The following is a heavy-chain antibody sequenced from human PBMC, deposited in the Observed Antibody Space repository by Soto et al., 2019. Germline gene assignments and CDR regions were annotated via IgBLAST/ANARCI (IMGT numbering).Heavy chain of an antibody. J-gene: IGHJ4*02. CDR2: IYYSGST. V-gene: IGHV4-31*03. D-gene: IGHD4-17*01. Sequence: QVQLQESGPGLVKPSQTLSLTCTVSGGSISSGGYCWSWIRQHPGKGLEWFGYIYYSGSTYYNPPLKSRVTLSVDTSKNQFSLKLSSVTAADTAAYYCARSPEATVTAFDYWGQGTLVTVSS. CDR3: ARSPEATVTAFDY. CDR1: GGSISSGGYC.